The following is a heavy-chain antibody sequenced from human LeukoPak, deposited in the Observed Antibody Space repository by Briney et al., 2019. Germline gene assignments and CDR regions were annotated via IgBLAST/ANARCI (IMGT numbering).Heavy chain of an antibody. J-gene: IGHJ4*02. CDR2: LSYTGKT. V-gene: IGHV4-59*04. D-gene: IGHD4-17*01. CDR3: ASLLRSHLGYYFDY. CDR1: GASVSSSH. Sequence: SETLSLTCVVSGASVSSSHWNWIRQLPGKGLEWIGCLSYTGKTDYNPSLTSRVTISLDSSKYQVSLKLRSLTAADTAVYYCASLLRSHLGYYFDYWGQGTLVTVSS.